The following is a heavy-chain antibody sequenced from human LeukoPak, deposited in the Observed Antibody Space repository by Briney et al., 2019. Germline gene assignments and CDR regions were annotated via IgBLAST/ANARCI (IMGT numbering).Heavy chain of an antibody. CDR1: GVSISSYY. V-gene: IGHV4-4*07. CDR3: ARDRGVRKDYYYYYGMDV. Sequence: SETLSLTCTVSGVSISSYYWSWIRQPAGKGLEWIGRIYTSGSTNYNPSLKSRVTMSVDTSKNQFSLKLSSVTAADTAVYYCARDRGVRKDYYYYYGMDVWGQGTTVTVSS. CDR2: IYTSGST. D-gene: IGHD3-10*01. J-gene: IGHJ6*02.